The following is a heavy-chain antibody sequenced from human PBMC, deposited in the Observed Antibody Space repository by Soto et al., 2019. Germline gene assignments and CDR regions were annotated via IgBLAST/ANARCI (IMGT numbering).Heavy chain of an antibody. D-gene: IGHD3-22*01. Sequence: KASETLSLTCAVSGYSIGSGYYWGWIRQPPGKGLEWIGSIYHSGSTYYNPSLKSRVTISVDTSKNQFSLKLSSVTAADTAVYYCARANYYDSSGPGGRAFDIWGQGTMVTVSS. CDR1: GYSIGSGYY. CDR3: ARANYYDSSGPGGRAFDI. CDR2: IYHSGST. V-gene: IGHV4-38-2*01. J-gene: IGHJ3*02.